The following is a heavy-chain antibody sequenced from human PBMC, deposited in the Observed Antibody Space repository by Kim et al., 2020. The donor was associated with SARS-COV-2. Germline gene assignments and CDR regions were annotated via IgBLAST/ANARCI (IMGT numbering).Heavy chain of an antibody. J-gene: IGHJ4*02. CDR2: IFYIGKI. CDR3: AAFNQQLVRLSFDD. V-gene: IGHV4-39*01. Sequence: SETLSLTCTVSVGLIRNKNYYWYWILQTHGKWMDGIGGIFYIGKISYNPALRSRVTISVDTAKNQFSLQLRSVTAADTAVYNCAAFNQQLVRLSFDDWGQGRLVIVSA. CDR1: VGLIRNKNYY. D-gene: IGHD1-1*01.